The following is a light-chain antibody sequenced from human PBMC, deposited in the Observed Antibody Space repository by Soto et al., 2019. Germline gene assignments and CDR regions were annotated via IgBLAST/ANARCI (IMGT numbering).Light chain of an antibody. V-gene: IGLV1-40*02. Sequence: QSVVRQPPSVCGAPWQRFTISSAVSSSSIGAGYDLHWYQQLPGAAPKLLIYAKSNRPSGVPDRFSGSKSGTSASLAITGLQAEDEADYYCQSYDSSVYGYVFGSGTKVTVL. CDR1: SSSIGAGYD. CDR2: AKS. J-gene: IGLJ1*01. CDR3: QSYDSSVYGYV.